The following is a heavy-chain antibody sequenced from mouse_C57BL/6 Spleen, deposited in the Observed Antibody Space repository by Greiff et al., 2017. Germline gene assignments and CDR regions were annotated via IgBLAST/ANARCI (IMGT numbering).Heavy chain of an antibody. CDR3: ARKEVYYDYGDAMDY. Sequence: VNVVESGAELVKPGASVKISCKASGYAFSSYWMNWVKQRPGKGLEWIGQIYPGDGDTNYNGKFKGKATLTADKSSSTAYMQLSSLTSEDSAVYFCARKEVYYDYGDAMDYWGQGTSVTVSS. V-gene: IGHV1-80*01. J-gene: IGHJ4*01. CDR2: IYPGDGDT. D-gene: IGHD2-4*01. CDR1: GYAFSSYW.